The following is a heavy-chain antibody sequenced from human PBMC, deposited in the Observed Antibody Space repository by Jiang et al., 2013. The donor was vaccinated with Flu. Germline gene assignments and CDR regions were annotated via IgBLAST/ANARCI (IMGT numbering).Heavy chain of an antibody. D-gene: IGHD3-22*01. J-gene: IGHJ4*02. V-gene: IGHV3-23*01. CDR3: AKALFYDSGGYYPNNLLDF. Sequence: VQLLESGGGLVQPGGSLRLSCAASGFTLSNHAMNWVRQAPGKGLEWVSACSGNGTSTYYADSVKGRFTISRDNSKNTLYLQMTSLRVDDTAVYYCAKALFYDSGGYYPNNLLDFWGQGTLVTVSS. CDR2: CSGNGTST. CDR1: GFTLSNHA.